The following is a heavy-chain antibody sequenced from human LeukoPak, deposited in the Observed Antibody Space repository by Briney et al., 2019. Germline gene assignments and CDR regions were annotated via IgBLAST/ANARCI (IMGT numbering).Heavy chain of an antibody. D-gene: IGHD3-10*01. CDR1: GFSFRTYG. CDR3: ARVVPPTDYGSGSYFWDPYYFDY. J-gene: IGHJ4*02. Sequence: GGTLRLSCAASGFSFRTYGMSWVRQAPGKGLEWVSAISGSGGSTYYADSVKGRFTISRDNSKNTLYLQMNSLRAEDTAVYYCARVVPPTDYGSGSYFWDPYYFDYWGQGTLVTVSS. CDR2: ISGSGGST. V-gene: IGHV3-23*01.